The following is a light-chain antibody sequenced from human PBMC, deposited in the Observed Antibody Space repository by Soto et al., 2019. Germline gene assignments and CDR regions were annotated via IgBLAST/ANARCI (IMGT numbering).Light chain of an antibody. J-gene: IGKJ1*01. CDR2: KAS. V-gene: IGKV1-5*03. Sequence: DIPMNQSPSTLSGSVGDRVTITCRASQTISSWLAWYQQKPGKAPKLLIYKASTLKSGVPSRFSGSGSGTEFTLTISSLQPDDFAPYYCQHYNSYSEAFGQGTKVELK. CDR3: QHYNSYSEA. CDR1: QTISSW.